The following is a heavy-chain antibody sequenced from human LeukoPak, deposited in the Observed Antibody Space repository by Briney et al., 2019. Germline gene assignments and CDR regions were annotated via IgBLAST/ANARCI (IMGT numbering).Heavy chain of an antibody. CDR1: GFTFSSYG. J-gene: IGHJ6*02. V-gene: IGHV3-23*01. CDR2: ISGSGVST. Sequence: GGSLRLSCAASGFTFSSYGMNWVRQAPGKGLEWVSLISGSGVSTYYADSVKGRFTFSRDNSKNTLYLQMNSLRAEDTAVYYCAKDHPSGGNTRSGYYYYGMDVWGQGTTVTVSS. CDR3: AKDHPSGGNTRSGYYYYGMDV. D-gene: IGHD4-23*01.